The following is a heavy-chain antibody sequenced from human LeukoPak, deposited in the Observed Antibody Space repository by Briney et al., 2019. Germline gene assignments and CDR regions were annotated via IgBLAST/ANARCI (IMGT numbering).Heavy chain of an antibody. CDR2: IYHTGST. CDR1: GYSISSGYY. V-gene: IGHV4-38-2*01. CDR3: ARHPYYDFWSAAGFDP. J-gene: IGHJ5*02. Sequence: SETLSLTCAVSGYSISSGYYWGWIRQPPGKGLEWIGSIYHTGSTYYNPSLKSRVTISVDTSKNPFSLKLSSVTAADTAVYYCARHPYYDFWSAAGFDPWGQGTLVTVSS. D-gene: IGHD3-3*01.